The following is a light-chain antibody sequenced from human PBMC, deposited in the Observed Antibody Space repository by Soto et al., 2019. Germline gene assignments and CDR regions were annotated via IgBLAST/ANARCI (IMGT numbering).Light chain of an antibody. Sequence: QSVLTQPPSVSAAPGQKVTISCSGSSSNIGNNYVSWYQQLPGTAPKLLIYDNNKRPSVIPDRFSGSKSGTSATLGITGLQTGDEADYYCGTWDSSLSAHYVFGTGTKLTVL. J-gene: IGLJ1*01. CDR3: GTWDSSLSAHYV. CDR1: SSNIGNNY. V-gene: IGLV1-51*01. CDR2: DNN.